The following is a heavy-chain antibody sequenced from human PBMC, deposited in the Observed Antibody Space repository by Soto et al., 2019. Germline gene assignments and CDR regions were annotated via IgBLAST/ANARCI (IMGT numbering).Heavy chain of an antibody. D-gene: IGHD6-13*01. Sequence: GGSLRLSCAASGFSFSAHGMHWVRRAPGKGLEWLATISRHGIDQYYADSVKGRITISRDNSKNTVDLQMNSLRAEDTAVYHCAKSLGAAAGSIRRYDFDYWGQGTLVTVSS. CDR1: GFSFSAHG. CDR3: AKSLGAAAGSIRRYDFDY. J-gene: IGHJ4*02. V-gene: IGHV3-30*18. CDR2: ISRHGIDQ.